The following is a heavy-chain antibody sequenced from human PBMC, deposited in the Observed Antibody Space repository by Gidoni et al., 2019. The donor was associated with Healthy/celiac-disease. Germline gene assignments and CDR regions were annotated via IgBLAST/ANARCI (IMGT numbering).Heavy chain of an antibody. V-gene: IGHV4-39*01. J-gene: IGHJ3*02. Sequence: QLQLQESGPGLVKHSDTLSLTCTVSGCSISSSSYYWGWIRQPPGKVLECIGSIYYSGSTYYNTSLKSRVTISVDTSKNQFSLKLSSVTAADTAVYYCARHPSGLDAFDIWGQGTMVTVSS. CDR1: GCSISSSSYY. CDR3: ARHPSGLDAFDI. CDR2: IYYSGST. D-gene: IGHD5-12*01.